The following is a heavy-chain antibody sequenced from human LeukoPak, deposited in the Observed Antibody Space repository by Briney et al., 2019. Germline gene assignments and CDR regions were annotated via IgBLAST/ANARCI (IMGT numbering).Heavy chain of an antibody. V-gene: IGHV1-18*01. CDR1: GGXFSSYA. CDR3: ARAFYGSGSYHPKSFDY. D-gene: IGHD3-10*01. CDR2: ISAYNGNT. Sequence: ASVTVSCKASGGXFSSYAISWVRQAPGQGLEWMGWISAYNGNTNYAQKLQGRVTMTTDTSTSTAYMELRSLRSDDTAVYYCARAFYGSGSYHPKSFDYWGQGTLVTVSS. J-gene: IGHJ4*02.